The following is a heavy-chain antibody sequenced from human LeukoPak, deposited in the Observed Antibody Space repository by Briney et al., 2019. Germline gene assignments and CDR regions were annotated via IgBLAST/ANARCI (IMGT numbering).Heavy chain of an antibody. V-gene: IGHV3-23*01. J-gene: IGHJ4*02. Sequence: GGSLRLSCAASGFTFSSYAMSRVRQAPGKGLEWVSSISGSGGSTYYADSVKGRFTISRDNAKNSLYLQMNSLRAEDTAVYYCARPLFYGSGSPDYWGQGTLVTVSS. D-gene: IGHD3-10*01. CDR1: GFTFSSYA. CDR2: ISGSGGST. CDR3: ARPLFYGSGSPDY.